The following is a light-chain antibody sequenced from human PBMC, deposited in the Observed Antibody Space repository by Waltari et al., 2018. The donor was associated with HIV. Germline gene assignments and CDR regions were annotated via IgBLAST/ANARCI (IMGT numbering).Light chain of an antibody. Sequence: QPVLTQPPSASGSLGASVKFTCTLSSGHSSNAIAWHQQQPEKGPRFLMKVNSDGSHNRGAGIPDRFSGSTYGAELYLTISSLQSEDEADYYCQTWGTGIAVFGGGTKLTVL. J-gene: IGLJ3*02. CDR3: QTWGTGIAV. V-gene: IGLV4-69*01. CDR1: SGHSSNA. CDR2: VNSDGSH.